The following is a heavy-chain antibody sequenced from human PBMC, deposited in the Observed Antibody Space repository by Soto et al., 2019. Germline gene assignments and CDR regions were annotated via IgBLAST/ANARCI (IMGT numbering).Heavy chain of an antibody. CDR3: ARPVFGAYWYFDL. J-gene: IGHJ2*01. D-gene: IGHD3-10*01. CDR2: IIPALSTA. V-gene: IGHV1-69*08. CDR1: GGTFSSHT. Sequence: QDQLVQSGAEVKKPGSSVKVSCKASGGTFSSHTFSCVRQAPGQGLEWMGRIIPALSTATYAQKFQGRVTLTADVSATTVYLELNSLRSEDTAVYYCARPVFGAYWYFDLWGRCTLVTVSS.